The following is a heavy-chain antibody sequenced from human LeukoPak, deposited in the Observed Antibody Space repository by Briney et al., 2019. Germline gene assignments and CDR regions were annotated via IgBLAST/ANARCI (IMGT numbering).Heavy chain of an antibody. CDR1: GFTFSSYS. CDR3: ARGCSSTSYYFDY. CDR2: ISSSSSYI. D-gene: IGHD2-2*01. Sequence: GGSLRLSCAASGFTFSSYSMNWVRQAPGKGLEWVSSISSSSSYIYYADSVKGRFTISRDNAKNSLYLQMNSLRAEDTAVYYCARGCSSTSYYFDYWGQGTLVTVSS. V-gene: IGHV3-21*01. J-gene: IGHJ4*02.